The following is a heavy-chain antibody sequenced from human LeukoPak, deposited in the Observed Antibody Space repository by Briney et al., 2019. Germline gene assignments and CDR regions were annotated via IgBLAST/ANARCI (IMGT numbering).Heavy chain of an antibody. CDR1: GFTFSNAW. CDR2: IKGKADGEKT. Sequence: GGSLRLSCAASGFTFSNAWMSWVRQAPGKGLEWVGRIKGKADGEKTDYAAPVKRRFAISRDDSKNTVYLQMNSLKTEDTAVYYCTTYCSGASCFFFDNWGQGTLVTVS. V-gene: IGHV3-15*01. J-gene: IGHJ4*02. CDR3: TTYCSGASCFFFDN. D-gene: IGHD2-15*01.